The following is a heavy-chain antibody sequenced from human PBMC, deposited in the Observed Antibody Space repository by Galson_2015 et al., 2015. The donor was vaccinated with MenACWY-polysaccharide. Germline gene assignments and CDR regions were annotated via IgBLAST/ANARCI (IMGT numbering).Heavy chain of an antibody. CDR1: EFSFSNYP. D-gene: IGHD4-17*01. Sequence: SLRLSCAASEFSFSNYPMSWVRQAPGKGLEWVSFITKSGDRTNYADSVKGRFTISRDNSKNTLYLQMNSLRAEDTAVYYCAKMSGDLPVGLNFWGQGTLVTVS. V-gene: IGHV3-23*01. J-gene: IGHJ4*02. CDR2: ITKSGDRT. CDR3: AKMSGDLPVGLNF.